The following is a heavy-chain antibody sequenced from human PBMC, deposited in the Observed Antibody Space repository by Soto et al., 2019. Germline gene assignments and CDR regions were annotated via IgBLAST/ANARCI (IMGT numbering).Heavy chain of an antibody. CDR3: ARVRGQPGTRTIDY. Sequence: ASETRSLTCTVSGGSISSGDYYWSWIRQPPGKGLEWIGYIYYSGSTYYNPSLKSRVTISVDTSKNQFSLKLSSVTAADTAVYYCARVRGQPGTRTIDYWGQGTLVTVSS. J-gene: IGHJ4*02. V-gene: IGHV4-30-4*01. CDR1: GGSISSGDYY. CDR2: IYYSGST. D-gene: IGHD1-1*01.